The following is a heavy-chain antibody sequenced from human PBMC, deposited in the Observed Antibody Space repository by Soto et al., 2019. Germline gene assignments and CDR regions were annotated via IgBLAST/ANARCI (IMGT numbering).Heavy chain of an antibody. CDR1: RSSISSGGYS. J-gene: IGHJ6*04. CDR3: ATGSLGSSRYFYYCMEG. V-gene: IGHV4-30-2*01. D-gene: IGHD6-13*01. CDR2: TYHSGST. Sequence: SETLSLTCAVSRSSISSGGYSWRWIRQPPRNGLEWIGYTYHSGSTYYNPSLKIRATISVDRSKHQLSLKLNSVTSADPAVYHCATGSLGSSRYFYYCMEGRGRGTTTAASS.